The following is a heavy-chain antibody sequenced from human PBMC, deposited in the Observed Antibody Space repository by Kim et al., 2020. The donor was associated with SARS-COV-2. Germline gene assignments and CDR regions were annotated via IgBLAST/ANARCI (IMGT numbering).Heavy chain of an antibody. V-gene: IGHV3-66*01. D-gene: IGHD3-10*01. CDR3: ARGVVRGVIGELAFFDF. Sequence: GGSLRLSCVASGFTVSSNYMSWVRQAPGKGLEWVSVFYKGGSIYYADSVKGRFTISRDTSKNTMYLQMNSLRAEDTAVYHCARGVVRGVIGELAFFDFWGQGILVTVSS. CDR1: GFTVSSNY. J-gene: IGHJ4*02. CDR2: FYKGGSI.